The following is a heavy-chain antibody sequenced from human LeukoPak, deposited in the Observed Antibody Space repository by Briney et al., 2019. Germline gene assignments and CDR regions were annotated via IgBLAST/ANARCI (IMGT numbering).Heavy chain of an antibody. CDR1: GGSISNGSFY. Sequence: PSETLSLTCAVSGGSISNGSFYWTWIRQPAGKGLEWIGRIYTNGNTVYNPSLKSRATISLDTSGNQFSLKLNSVTAADTAVYFCARRSGSDWYAFFDSWGQGTLVLVSS. J-gene: IGHJ4*02. D-gene: IGHD6-13*01. V-gene: IGHV4-61*02. CDR2: IYTNGNT. CDR3: ARRSGSDWYAFFDS.